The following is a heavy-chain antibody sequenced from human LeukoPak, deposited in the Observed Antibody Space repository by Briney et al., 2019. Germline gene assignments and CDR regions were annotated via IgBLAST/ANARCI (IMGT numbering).Heavy chain of an antibody. CDR3: ASGGGLYSYYDMDV. J-gene: IGHJ6*02. D-gene: IGHD2-21*01. CDR2: ISSSSNTI. Sequence: GGSLRLPCAASGFTFSSYSMNWVRQAPGKGLKWVSYISSSSNTIYYADSVKGRFTISRDNAKNSLYLQMNSLRDEDTAVYYCASGGGLYSYYDMDVWGQGTTVTVSS. CDR1: GFTFSSYS. V-gene: IGHV3-48*02.